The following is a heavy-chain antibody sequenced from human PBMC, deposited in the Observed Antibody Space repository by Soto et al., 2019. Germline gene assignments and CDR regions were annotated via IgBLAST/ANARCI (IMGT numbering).Heavy chain of an antibody. D-gene: IGHD2-2*01. CDR1: GFTFSSND. CDR2: ISASGRSL. Sequence: EVQLLESGGGLIQPGGSLRLSCAASGFTFSSNDMSWVRQAPGKGLEWASSISASGRSLFYADAVKGRFTISRDNSKNTLYLQMSSLTAEDTAVYYCAKGTSELDYWGQGTLVTVSS. J-gene: IGHJ4*02. V-gene: IGHV3-23*01. CDR3: AKGTSELDY.